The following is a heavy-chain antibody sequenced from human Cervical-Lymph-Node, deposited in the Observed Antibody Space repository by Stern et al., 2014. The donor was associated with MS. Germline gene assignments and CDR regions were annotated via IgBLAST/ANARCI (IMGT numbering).Heavy chain of an antibody. J-gene: IGHJ4*02. D-gene: IGHD3-10*01. Sequence: QVQLQESGPGLVKPSQTLSLTCTVSGDSIRSGDHYWSWIRQPPGKGLEWIGYIHYSGSTFYSPSLQRRPTISVDTSQTPITQNLNSVTAADTAVYFCTRASCFAELTFDYWGQGTLATVS. V-gene: IGHV4-30-4*01. CDR2: IHYSGST. CDR1: GDSIRSGDHY. CDR3: TRASCFAELTFDY.